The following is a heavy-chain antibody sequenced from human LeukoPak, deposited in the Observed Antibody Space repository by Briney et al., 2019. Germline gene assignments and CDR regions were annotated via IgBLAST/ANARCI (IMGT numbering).Heavy chain of an antibody. D-gene: IGHD3-10*01. V-gene: IGHV4-59*08. J-gene: IGHJ4*02. Sequence: PSETLSLTCTVSGGSISSYYWSWIRQPPGKGLEWIGYIYYSGSTNYNPSLKSRVTISVDTSKNQFSLKLSSVTAADTAVYYCASLYGSGSPVFDYWGQGTLVTVSS. CDR1: GGSISSYY. CDR2: IYYSGST. CDR3: ASLYGSGSPVFDY.